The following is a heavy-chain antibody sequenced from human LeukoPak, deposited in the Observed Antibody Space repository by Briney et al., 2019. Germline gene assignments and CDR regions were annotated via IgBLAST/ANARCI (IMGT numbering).Heavy chain of an antibody. Sequence: ASVKVSCKASGYTFTSYGISWVRQAPGQGLEWMGWISAYNGNTNYAQKLQGRVTMTTDTSTSTAYMELRSLRSDDTAVYYCARVSPLVVPAAIYYYGMDVWGQGTTVTVSS. J-gene: IGHJ6*02. CDR3: ARVSPLVVPAAIYYYGMDV. CDR1: GYTFTSYG. D-gene: IGHD2-2*02. CDR2: ISAYNGNT. V-gene: IGHV1-18*01.